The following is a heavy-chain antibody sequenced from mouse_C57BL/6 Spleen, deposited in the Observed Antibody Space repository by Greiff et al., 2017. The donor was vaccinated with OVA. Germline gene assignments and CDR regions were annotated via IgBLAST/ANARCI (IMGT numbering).Heavy chain of an antibody. CDR2: ISGGGGNT. CDR1: GFTFSSYT. CDR3: ARRIYYDYEGYFDV. J-gene: IGHJ1*03. D-gene: IGHD2-4*01. V-gene: IGHV5-9*01. Sequence: EVQLVESGGGLVKPGGSLKLSCAASGFTFSSYTMSWVRQTPEKRLEWVATISGGGGNTYYPDSVKGRFTISRDNAKNTLYLQMSSLRSEDTALYYCARRIYYDYEGYFDVWGTGTTVTVSS.